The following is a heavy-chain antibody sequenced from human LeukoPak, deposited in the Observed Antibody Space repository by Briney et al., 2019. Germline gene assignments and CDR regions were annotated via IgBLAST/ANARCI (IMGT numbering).Heavy chain of an antibody. Sequence: SETLSLTCAVYGGSFSGYYWSWIRQPPGKGLKWIGEINHSGSTNYNPSLKSRVTISVDTSKNQFSLKLSSVTAADTAVYYCARAAYSNRNQYYYYYYMDVWGKGTTVTVSS. CDR2: INHSGST. V-gene: IGHV4-34*01. D-gene: IGHD4-11*01. CDR1: GGSFSGYY. CDR3: ARAAYSNRNQYYYYYYMDV. J-gene: IGHJ6*03.